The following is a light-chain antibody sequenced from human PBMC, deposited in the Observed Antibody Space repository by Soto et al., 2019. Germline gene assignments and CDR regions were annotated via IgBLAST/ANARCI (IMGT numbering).Light chain of an antibody. Sequence: DIPMTQSPSTLSASVGDRVTITCRASQSISSWLAWYQQKPGKAPKLLIYKASSLESGVPSRFSGSGSGTEFTLTISSLQPDDFATYYCQQYNSKGGTFGQGTKVEIK. CDR2: KAS. J-gene: IGKJ1*01. CDR3: QQYNSKGGT. CDR1: QSISSW. V-gene: IGKV1-5*03.